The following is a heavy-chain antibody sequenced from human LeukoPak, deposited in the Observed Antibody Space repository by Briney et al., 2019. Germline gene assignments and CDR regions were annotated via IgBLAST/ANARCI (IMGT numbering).Heavy chain of an antibody. D-gene: IGHD5-18*01. CDR3: ARVVDTAMVVGGDAFDI. J-gene: IGHJ3*02. V-gene: IGHV3-23*01. CDR2: ISGSGGST. CDR1: GFTFSSYA. Sequence: GGSLRLSCAASGFTFSSYAMSWVRQAPGKGLEWVSAISGSGGSTYYADSVKGRFTISRDNSKNTLYLQMNSLRAEDTAVYYCARVVDTAMVVGGDAFDIWGQGTMVTVSS.